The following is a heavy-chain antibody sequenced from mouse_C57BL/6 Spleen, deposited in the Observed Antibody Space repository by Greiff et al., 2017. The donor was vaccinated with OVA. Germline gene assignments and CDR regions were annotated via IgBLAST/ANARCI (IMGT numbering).Heavy chain of an antibody. CDR2: IWRGGST. J-gene: IGHJ3*01. V-gene: IGHV2-9*01. D-gene: IGHD2-4*01. CDR1: GFSLTSYG. CDR3: ATRLRGFAD. Sequence: VQLQQSGPGLVAPSQSLSLTCTVSGFSLTSYGVDWVRQPPGKGLEWLGVIWRGGSTTYNSALISRLSISKDNSKSQVFLKMNRLQTADTAMYYCATRLRGFADWGQGTLVTVSA.